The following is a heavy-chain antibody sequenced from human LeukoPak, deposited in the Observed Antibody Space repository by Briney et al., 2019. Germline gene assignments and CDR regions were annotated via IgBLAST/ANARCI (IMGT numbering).Heavy chain of an antibody. J-gene: IGHJ4*02. D-gene: IGHD3-22*01. CDR1: GGSISSSSYY. Sequence: SETLSLTCTVSGGSISSSSYYWGWIRQPPGKGLEWIGSIYYSGSTYYNPSLKSRVTISVDTSKNQFSLKLSSVTAADTAVYSCARQGSYYYDSSGYYAKGYFDYWGQGTLVTVSS. CDR2: IYYSGST. V-gene: IGHV4-39*01. CDR3: ARQGSYYYDSSGYYAKGYFDY.